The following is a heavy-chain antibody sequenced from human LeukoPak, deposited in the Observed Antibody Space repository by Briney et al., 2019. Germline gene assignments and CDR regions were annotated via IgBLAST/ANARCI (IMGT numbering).Heavy chain of an antibody. CDR2: IYYSGST. D-gene: IGHD3-10*01. CDR3: ARPEEGAVLWFGEFFY. V-gene: IGHV4-39*07. Sequence: SETLSLTCTVSGGSISSSSYYWGWIRQPPGKGLEWIGSIYYSGSTNYNPSLKSRVTISVDTSKNQFSLKLSSVTAADTAVYYCARPEEGAVLWFGEFFYWGQGTLVTVSS. J-gene: IGHJ4*02. CDR1: GGSISSSSYY.